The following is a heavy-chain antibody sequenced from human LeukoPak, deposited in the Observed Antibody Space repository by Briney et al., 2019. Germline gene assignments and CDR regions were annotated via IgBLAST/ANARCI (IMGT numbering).Heavy chain of an antibody. CDR3: CLRDPHYFDDIDY. D-gene: IGHD3-22*01. CDR1: GYTSTACL. Sequence: ASVKVSCKASGYTSTACLMHWVRQAPGQGLEWMGWINPNDGVTNFAQKFQGRVTMTRDTSISTVFMELSRLRSDDTAMDYCCLRDPHYFDDIDYWGQGTLVTVSS. V-gene: IGHV1-2*02. CDR2: INPNDGVT. J-gene: IGHJ4*02.